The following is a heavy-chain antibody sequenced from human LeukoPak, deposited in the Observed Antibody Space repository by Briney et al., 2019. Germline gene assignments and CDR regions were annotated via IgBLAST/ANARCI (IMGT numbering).Heavy chain of an antibody. J-gene: IGHJ6*03. D-gene: IGHD2-2*01. CDR3: ARVAPIVVVPVAIYYYYYMDV. CDR2: ISSNGGST. V-gene: IGHV3-64*01. CDR1: GFTFSSYA. Sequence: GGSLRLSCAASGFTFSSYAMHWVRQAPGKGLEYVSAISSNGGSTYYANSVKGRFTISRDNSKNTLYLQMGSLRAEDMAVYYCARVAPIVVVPVAIYYYYYMDVWGKGTTVTVSS.